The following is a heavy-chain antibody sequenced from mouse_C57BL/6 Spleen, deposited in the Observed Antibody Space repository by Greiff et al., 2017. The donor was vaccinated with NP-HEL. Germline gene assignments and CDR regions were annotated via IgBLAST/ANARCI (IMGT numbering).Heavy chain of an antibody. CDR2: IDPESGDT. D-gene: IGHD4-1*01. J-gene: IGHJ2*01. CDR3: TTCNWDEDFDY. CDR1: GFNIKDDY. V-gene: IGHV14-4*01. Sequence: EVQLQQSGAELVRPGASVKLSCTASGFNIKDDYMHWVKQRPEQGLEWIGWIDPESGDTEYASKFQGKATITADTSSNTAYLQLSSLTSEDTAVYYCTTCNWDEDFDYWGQGTTLTVSS.